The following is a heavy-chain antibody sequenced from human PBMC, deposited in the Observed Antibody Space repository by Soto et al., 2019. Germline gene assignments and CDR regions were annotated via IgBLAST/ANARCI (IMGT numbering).Heavy chain of an antibody. J-gene: IGHJ6*02. CDR2: MSSRSLTI. D-gene: IGHD6-6*01. V-gene: IGHV3-48*02. CDR3: ARGGSSSDNGMDV. CDR1: GLTFSTYT. Sequence: EVQLVESGGGLVQPGGSLRVPFEASGLTFSTYTRNWVRQAPGKGLEWVSYMSSRSLTIYYTDSVKGRFTISRDNAKNSLYLQMNSLRDEDTAVYYCARGGSSSDNGMDVWGQGTTVTVSS.